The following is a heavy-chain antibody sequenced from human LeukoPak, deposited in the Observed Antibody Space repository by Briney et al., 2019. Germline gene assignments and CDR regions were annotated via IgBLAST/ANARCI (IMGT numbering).Heavy chain of an antibody. V-gene: IGHV4-39*07. CDR1: GGSISSSSYY. J-gene: IGHJ4*02. CDR2: IYHSGST. CDR3: ARGRKGIAAAGTQKTYYFDY. D-gene: IGHD6-13*01. Sequence: SETLSLTCTVSGGSISSSSYYWGWIRQPPEKGLEWIGSIYHSGSTYYNPSLKSRVTISVDTSKNQFSLKLSSVTAADTAVYYCARGRKGIAAAGTQKTYYFDYWGQGTLVTVSS.